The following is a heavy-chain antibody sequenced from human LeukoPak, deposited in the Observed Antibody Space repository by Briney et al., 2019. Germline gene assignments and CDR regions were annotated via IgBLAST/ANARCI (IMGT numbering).Heavy chain of an antibody. CDR1: GFTFSDYW. V-gene: IGHV3-74*01. D-gene: IGHD1/OR15-1a*01. Sequence: GGSLRLSCAASGFTFSDYWMHWVRQAPGKGLVWVSRINGGGSSTYSADSVKGRFTISRDNAKNTLYLQMNNLRAEDTALYYCARGTSWYMDVWGKGTTVTVSS. J-gene: IGHJ6*03. CDR2: INGGGSST. CDR3: ARGTSWYMDV.